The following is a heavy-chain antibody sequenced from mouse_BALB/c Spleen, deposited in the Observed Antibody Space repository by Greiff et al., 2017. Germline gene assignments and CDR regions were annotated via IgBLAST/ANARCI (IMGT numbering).Heavy chain of an antibody. CDR1: GFTFSSYG. V-gene: IGHV5-6-3*01. Sequence: EVQRVESGGGLVQPGGSLKLSCAASGFTFSSYGMSWVRQTPDKRLELVATINSNGGSTYYPDSVKGRFTISRDNAKNTLYLQMSSLKSEDTAMYYCARRGYFDYWGQGTTRTVSS. CDR3: ARRGYFDY. CDR2: INSNGGST. J-gene: IGHJ2*01.